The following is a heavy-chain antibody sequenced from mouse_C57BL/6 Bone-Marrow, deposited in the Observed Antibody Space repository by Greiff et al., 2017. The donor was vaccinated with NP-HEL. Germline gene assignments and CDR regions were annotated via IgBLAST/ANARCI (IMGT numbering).Heavy chain of an antibody. CDR3: ASSDYYGSSDEGYWYFDV. V-gene: IGHV1-7*01. D-gene: IGHD1-1*01. CDR1: GYTFTSYW. CDR2: INPSSGYT. Sequence: LEESGAELAKPGASVKLSCKASGYTFTSYWMHWVKQRPGQGLEWIGYINPSSGYTKYNQKFKDKATLTADKSSSTAYMQLSSLTYEDSAVYYCASSDYYGSSDEGYWYFDVWGTGTTVTVSS. J-gene: IGHJ1*03.